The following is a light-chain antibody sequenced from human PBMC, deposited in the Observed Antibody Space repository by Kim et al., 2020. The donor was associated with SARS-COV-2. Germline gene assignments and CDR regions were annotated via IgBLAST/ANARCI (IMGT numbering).Light chain of an antibody. V-gene: IGLV10-54*01. J-gene: IGLJ3*02. CDR3: SAWDSSLSACV. CDR2: RNN. CDR1: SNNVGNQG. Sequence: QARLTQPPSVSKGLRQTATLTCTGNSNNVGNQGAAWLQQHQGHPPKLLSYRNNNRPSGISERLSASRSGNTASLTITGLQPEDEADYYCSAWDSSLSACVFGGGTQLTVL.